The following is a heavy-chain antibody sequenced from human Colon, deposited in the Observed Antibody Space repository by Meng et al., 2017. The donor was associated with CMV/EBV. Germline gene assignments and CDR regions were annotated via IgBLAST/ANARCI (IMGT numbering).Heavy chain of an antibody. J-gene: IGHJ4*02. D-gene: IGHD2-2*02. CDR2: IKQDGSEK. CDR3: ARVFFCSTTNCYTGLDYFDY. Sequence: GGSLRLSCAASGFIFSVYEMNWVRQAPGKGLEWVAKIKQDGSEKDYVDSVKGRFTISRDNAKKTVYLQINGLRAEDTAVYYCARVFFCSTTNCYTGLDYFDYWGQGTLVTVSS. V-gene: IGHV3-7*01. CDR1: GFIFSVYE.